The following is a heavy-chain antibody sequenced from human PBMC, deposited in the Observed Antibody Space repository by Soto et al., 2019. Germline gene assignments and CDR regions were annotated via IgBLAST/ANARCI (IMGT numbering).Heavy chain of an antibody. D-gene: IGHD1-1*01. J-gene: IGHJ6*02. CDR2: FSWNSGSI. Sequence: EVQLVESGGGLVQPGRSLRLSCAASGFTFDDYAMHWVRQAPGKGLEWVSGFSWNSGSIGYADSVKGRFTISRDNAKNSLYLQMNSLRAEDTALYYCAKDVETGTTVNYGMDVWGQGTTVTVSS. CDR3: AKDVETGTTVNYGMDV. V-gene: IGHV3-9*01. CDR1: GFTFDDYA.